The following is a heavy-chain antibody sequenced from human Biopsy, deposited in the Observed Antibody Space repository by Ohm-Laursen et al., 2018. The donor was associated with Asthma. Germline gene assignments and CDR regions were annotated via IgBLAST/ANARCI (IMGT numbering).Heavy chain of an antibody. Sequence: TVTVSCKSSSYTFTNYALHWGRQATGQTLERIGWSNAGNGNTKYSDKFQRRVTMTKDTTASTAFMALSSLRPEDSAVYYCASTYYDFLTGQVNYSLAMWGQGTVVTVSS. V-gene: IGHV1-3*01. CDR3: ASTYYDFLTGQVNYSLAM. CDR1: SYTFTNYA. J-gene: IGHJ3*02. CDR2: SNAGNGNT. D-gene: IGHD3-9*01.